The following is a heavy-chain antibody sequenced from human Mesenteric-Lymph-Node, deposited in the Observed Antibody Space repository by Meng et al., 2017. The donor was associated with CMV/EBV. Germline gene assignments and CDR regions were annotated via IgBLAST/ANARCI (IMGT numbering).Heavy chain of an antibody. CDR1: GYTFTDFY. CDR2: INPNSGVS. Sequence: VQLVQNRVDEGKHGAAVKVSCKASGYTFTDFYIHWVRQAPGQGLEWMGRINPNSGVSNYAQYFQGRVTMTRDTSISTAYMELGRLTSDDTAVYYCARDNVNPEGFDPWGQGTLVTVSS. V-gene: IGHV1-2*06. D-gene: IGHD2/OR15-2a*01. J-gene: IGHJ5*02. CDR3: ARDNVNPEGFDP.